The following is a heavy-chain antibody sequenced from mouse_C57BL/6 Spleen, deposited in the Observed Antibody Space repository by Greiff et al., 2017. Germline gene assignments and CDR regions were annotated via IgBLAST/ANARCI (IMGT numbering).Heavy chain of an antibody. D-gene: IGHD1-1*01. Sequence: QVQLQQPGAELVKPGASVKLSCKASGYTFTSYWMHWVKQRPGQGLEWIGMIHPNSGSTNYNEKFKSKATLTVDKSSSTAYMQLSSLTSEDSAVYYGARRYYGSSYDWYFGVWGTGATVTVSS. CDR2: IHPNSGST. J-gene: IGHJ1*03. CDR3: ARRYYGSSYDWYFGV. CDR1: GYTFTSYW. V-gene: IGHV1-64*01.